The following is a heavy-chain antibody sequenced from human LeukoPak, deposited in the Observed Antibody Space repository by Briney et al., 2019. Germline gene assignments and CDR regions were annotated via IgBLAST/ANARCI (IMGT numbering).Heavy chain of an antibody. V-gene: IGHV3-30*04. D-gene: IGHD3-9*01. CDR1: GFTFSSYA. CDR2: ISYDGSNK. Sequence: PGRSLRLSCAASGFTFSSYAMHWVRQAPGKGLEWVAVISYDGSNKYYADSVKGRFTISRDNSKNTLYLQMNSLRAEDTAVYYCARDEETYYDILTGYRRFDYWGQGTLVTVSS. J-gene: IGHJ4*02. CDR3: ARDEETYYDILTGYRRFDY.